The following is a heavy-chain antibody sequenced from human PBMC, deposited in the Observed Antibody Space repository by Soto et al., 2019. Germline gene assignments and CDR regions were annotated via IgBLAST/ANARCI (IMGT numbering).Heavy chain of an antibody. J-gene: IGHJ4*02. CDR1: GFTVSSNY. D-gene: IGHD2-2*01. CDR2: IYSGGST. V-gene: IGHV3-53*01. Sequence: GGSLRLSCAASGFTVSSNYMTWVRQAPGKGLEWVSVIYSGGSTYYADSVKGRSTISRDNSKNTLYLQMNSLRAEDTALYYCARDSRNRNFFDYWGQGTLVTVSS. CDR3: ARDSRNRNFFDY.